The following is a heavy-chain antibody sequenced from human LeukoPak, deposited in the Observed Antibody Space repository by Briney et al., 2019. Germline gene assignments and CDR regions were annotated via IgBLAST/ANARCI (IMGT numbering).Heavy chain of an antibody. CDR2: MSGDATST. CDR1: GFXFSSFA. J-gene: IGHJ4*02. Sequence: GGSLRLSCAASGFXFSSFAINWVRQAPGKGLEWVSTMSGDATSTYYADSVKGRFTISRDNSKTTLFLQMNSLRAEDTAVYYCAKRTSGSSWYSSDSWGRGTLVTVSS. CDR3: AKRTSGSSWYSSDS. D-gene: IGHD6-13*01. V-gene: IGHV3-23*01.